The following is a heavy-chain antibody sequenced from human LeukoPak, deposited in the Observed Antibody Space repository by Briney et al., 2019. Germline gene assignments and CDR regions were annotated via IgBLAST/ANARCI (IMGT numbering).Heavy chain of an antibody. D-gene: IGHD3-9*01. Sequence: GESLRLSCAASGFSFSSCGMHWVRQAPGKGLEWVAVIWYDGSNKYYADSVKGRFTISRDNSKNTLFLQMNSLRAEDTAVYYCARDRYDILTGYYMYFDYWGQGSLVTVSS. J-gene: IGHJ4*02. CDR1: GFSFSSCG. CDR2: IWYDGSNK. V-gene: IGHV3-33*01. CDR3: ARDRYDILTGYYMYFDY.